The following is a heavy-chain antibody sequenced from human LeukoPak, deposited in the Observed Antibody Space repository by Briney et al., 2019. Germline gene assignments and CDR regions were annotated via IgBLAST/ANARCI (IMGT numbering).Heavy chain of an antibody. V-gene: IGHV1-8*03. CDR1: GYTFTSNG. CDR3: ARADDSSGYYRVPAFDI. J-gene: IGHJ3*02. D-gene: IGHD3-22*01. CDR2: MNPNSGNT. Sequence: ASVKVSCKASGYTFTSNGISWVRQAPGQGLEWMGWMNPNSGNTGYAQRFQGRVTITRNTSISTAYMELSSLRSEDTAVYYCARADDSSGYYRVPAFDIWGQGTMVTVSS.